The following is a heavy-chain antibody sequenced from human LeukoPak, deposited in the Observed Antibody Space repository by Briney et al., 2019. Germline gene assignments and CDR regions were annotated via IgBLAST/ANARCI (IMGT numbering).Heavy chain of an antibody. CDR1: GFSLSRNGVG. V-gene: IGHV2-5*02. J-gene: IGHJ4*02. CDR3: ARFYATTHYFDY. CDR2: VYWDDDK. D-gene: IGHD2/OR15-2a*01. Sequence: SGPTLVNPTQTLTLTCTFSGFSLSRNGVGVTWIRQPPGKALEWFATVYWDDDKAYSPSLKTRVTITKDSSKNQVVLIMTNMDPVDTATYYCARFYATTHYFDYWGQGILVTVSS.